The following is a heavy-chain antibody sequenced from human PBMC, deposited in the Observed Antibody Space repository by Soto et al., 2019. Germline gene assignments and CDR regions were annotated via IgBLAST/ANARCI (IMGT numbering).Heavy chain of an antibody. CDR1: GGSISRYY. V-gene: IGHV4-59*01. J-gene: IGHJ3*02. D-gene: IGHD3-9*01. Sequence: SETLSLTCTVSGGSISRYYWSWIRQPPGKGLEWIGYIYYSGSTNYNPSLKSRVTISVDTSKNQFSLKLSSVTAADTAVYYCARALILTGYYIHDAFDIWGQGTMVTVS. CDR2: IYYSGST. CDR3: ARALILTGYYIHDAFDI.